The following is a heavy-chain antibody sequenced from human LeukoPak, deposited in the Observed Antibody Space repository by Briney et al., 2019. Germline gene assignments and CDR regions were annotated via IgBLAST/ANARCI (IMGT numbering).Heavy chain of an antibody. D-gene: IGHD3-10*01. CDR3: ARDDNYGSGQPDD. J-gene: IGHJ4*02. CDR1: GGTFTSYG. Sequence: GASVKVSCKASGGTFTSYGISWVRQAPGQGLEWMGWISAYNGNTNYAQKFQGRVTMTTDTSTSTVYMELRSLRSDDTAVYYCARDDNYGSGQPDDWGQGTLVTVSS. V-gene: IGHV1-18*01. CDR2: ISAYNGNT.